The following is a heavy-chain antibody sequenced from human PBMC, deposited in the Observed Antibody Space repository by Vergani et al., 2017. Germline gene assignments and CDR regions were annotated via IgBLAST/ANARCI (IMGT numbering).Heavy chain of an antibody. CDR1: GFDFSSYI. Sequence: QLVESGGGLVQPGGSLRLSCAVSGFDFSSYIMNWVRQAPGKGLEWVSFVSTGTKSQSYAESVKGRFTISRDSAKNSLYLQMDSLRAEDTAVYYCAREYSSTSGRAFDFWGQGTKVTVSS. D-gene: IGHD2-2*01. CDR2: VSTGTKSQ. CDR3: AREYSSTSGRAFDF. V-gene: IGHV3-48*01. J-gene: IGHJ3*01.